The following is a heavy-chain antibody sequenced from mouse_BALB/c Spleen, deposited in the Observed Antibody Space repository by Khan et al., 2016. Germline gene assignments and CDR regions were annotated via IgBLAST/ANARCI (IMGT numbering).Heavy chain of an antibody. CDR3: ASYYYGVAPWFAY. CDR2: IHYSGST. J-gene: IGHJ3*01. CDR1: GFSITSDYS. Sequence: EVQLQESGPDLVKPSQSLSLTCTVTGFSITSDYSWHWIRQFPGNKLEWMGYIHYSGSTNYNPSLKSRISITRDTSKNQFFLQLNPVTTEDTATFYCASYYYGVAPWFAYWGQGTLVTVSA. V-gene: IGHV3-1*02. D-gene: IGHD1-1*01.